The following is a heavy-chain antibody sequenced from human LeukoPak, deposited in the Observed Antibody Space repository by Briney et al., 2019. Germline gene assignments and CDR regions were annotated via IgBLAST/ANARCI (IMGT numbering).Heavy chain of an antibody. J-gene: IGHJ5*02. D-gene: IGHD2-15*01. Sequence: GASVKVSCKASGYTCTSYGISWVRRAPGQGLEWMGWISAYNGNTNYAQKLQGRVTMTTDTSTSTAYMELRSLRSDDTAVYYCARDRIVVVAATGARFDPWGQGTLVTVSS. CDR3: ARDRIVVVAATGARFDP. V-gene: IGHV1-18*04. CDR2: ISAYNGNT. CDR1: GYTCTSYG.